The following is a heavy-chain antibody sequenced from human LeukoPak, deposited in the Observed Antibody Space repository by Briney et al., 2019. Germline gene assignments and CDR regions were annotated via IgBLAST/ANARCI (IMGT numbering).Heavy chain of an antibody. Sequence: SETLSLTCTVSGGSISSYYWSWIRQPPGKGLEWIGYIHYSGSTNYNPSLKSRVTISVDTSKNQFSLQLSSVTAADTAVYYCARDSSGSWLFDYWGQGTLVTVSS. D-gene: IGHD3-22*01. V-gene: IGHV4-59*01. CDR1: GGSISSYY. J-gene: IGHJ4*02. CDR3: ARDSSGSWLFDY. CDR2: IHYSGST.